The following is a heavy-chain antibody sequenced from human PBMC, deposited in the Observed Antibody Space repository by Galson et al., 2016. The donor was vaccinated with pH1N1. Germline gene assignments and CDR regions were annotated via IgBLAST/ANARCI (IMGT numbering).Heavy chain of an antibody. V-gene: IGHV5-51*01. CDR1: GYSFSSYW. J-gene: IGHJ3*02. CDR2: IYPGDSDT. D-gene: IGHD5-12*01. Sequence: QSGAEVKKPGESLKISCKCSGYSFSSYWIAWVRQMPGKGLEWMGIIYPGDSDTRYTPYFQGQFTISAEKSSNTAYLPWSSLKASDTAMYYCARRSADIGVDMWGQGTMVIVSA. CDR3: ARRSADIGVDM.